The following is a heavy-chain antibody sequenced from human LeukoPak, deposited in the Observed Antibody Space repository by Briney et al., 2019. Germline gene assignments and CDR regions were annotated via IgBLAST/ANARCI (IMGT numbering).Heavy chain of an antibody. CDR2: IYYSGST. CDR1: GGSISSGDYY. J-gene: IGHJ2*01. Sequence: SQTLSLTCTVSGGSISSGDYYWSWIRQPPGKGLEWIGYIYYSGSTYYNPSLKSRVTISVDTSKNQFPLKLSSVTAADTAVYYCARALVDYGDFDFDLWGRGTLVTVSS. V-gene: IGHV4-30-4*01. D-gene: IGHD4-17*01. CDR3: ARALVDYGDFDFDL.